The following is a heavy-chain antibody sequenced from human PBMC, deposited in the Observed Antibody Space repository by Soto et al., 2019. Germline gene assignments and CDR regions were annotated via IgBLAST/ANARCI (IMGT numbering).Heavy chain of an antibody. J-gene: IGHJ6*02. CDR2: IYSGGST. Sequence: GGSLRLSCAASGFTVSSNYMSWVRQAPGKGLEWVSVIYSGGSTYYADSVKGRFTISRHNSKNTLYLQMNSLRAEDTAVYSCACSGSYYYYYYGMDVWGQGTTVTVSS. V-gene: IGHV3-53*04. D-gene: IGHD3-10*01. CDR1: GFTVSSNY. CDR3: ACSGSYYYYYYGMDV.